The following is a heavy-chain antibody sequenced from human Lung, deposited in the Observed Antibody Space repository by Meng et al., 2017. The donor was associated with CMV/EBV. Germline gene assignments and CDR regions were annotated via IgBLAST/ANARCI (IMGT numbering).Heavy chain of an antibody. V-gene: IGHV3-30*02. J-gene: IGHJ4*02. CDR3: ARDSQRYGYWAPGWPDH. CDR2: LRYDGNNK. Sequence: GGSLRLXCAASGFTFRTYGMHWVRQAPGQGLEWVAFLRYDGNNKQHIDSVKGRFTISRDNSKQKVFLQLTNVTVKETGLDYCARDSQRYGYWAPGWPDHWXQGTXVTVSS. D-gene: IGHD3-22*01. CDR1: GFTFRTYG.